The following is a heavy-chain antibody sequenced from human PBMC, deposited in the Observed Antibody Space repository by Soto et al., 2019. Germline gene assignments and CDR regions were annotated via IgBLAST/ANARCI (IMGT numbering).Heavy chain of an antibody. Sequence: SVKVSCKASGGTFSSYAISWVRQAPGQGLEWMGGIIPIFGTANYAQRFQGRVTITADESTSTAYVELSSLRSEDTAVYYCARGQPVYDYVWGSYRSDAFDIWGQGTMVTVSS. CDR3: ARGQPVYDYVWGSYRSDAFDI. D-gene: IGHD3-16*02. CDR2: IIPIFGTA. CDR1: GGTFSSYA. J-gene: IGHJ3*02. V-gene: IGHV1-69*13.